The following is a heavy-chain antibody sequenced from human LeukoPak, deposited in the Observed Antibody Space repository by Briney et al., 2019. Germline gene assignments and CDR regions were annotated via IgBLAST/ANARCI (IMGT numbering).Heavy chain of an antibody. D-gene: IGHD6-13*01. Sequence: GGSLRLSCAVSGITVSVNYMNWVRQAPGKGLEWVSLINTGGGTYYADSVKGRFTISRDNSKNTLYLQMNTLRPEDTAVYYCASGSDSSYWGRGTIVTVSS. V-gene: IGHV3-66*02. CDR3: ASGSDSSY. J-gene: IGHJ4*02. CDR2: INTGGGT. CDR1: GITVSVNY.